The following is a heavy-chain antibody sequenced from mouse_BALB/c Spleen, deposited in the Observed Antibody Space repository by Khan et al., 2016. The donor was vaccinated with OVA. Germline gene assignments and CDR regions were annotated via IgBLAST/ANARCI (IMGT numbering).Heavy chain of an antibody. D-gene: IGHD1-2*01. V-gene: IGHV1-77*01. CDR3: ARRNYFGYTFAY. J-gene: IGHJ3*01. CDR2: ISPGSGDT. CDR1: GYTFTDYY. Sequence: QVQLQPSGAELARPGASVKLSCKASGYTFTDYYINWVKQRTGQGLEGIGEISPGSGDTYYNEKFKGKATLTADKSSSTAYMQLRSLTSEASAVYFCARRNYFGYTFAYWGQGTLVTVAA.